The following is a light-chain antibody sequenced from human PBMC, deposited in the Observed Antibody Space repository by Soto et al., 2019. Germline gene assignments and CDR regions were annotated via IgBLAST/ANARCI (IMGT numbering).Light chain of an antibody. V-gene: IGKV3-20*01. CDR3: QQYGRSPLMYS. CDR1: QTITSNF. CDR2: GAS. J-gene: IGKJ2*03. Sequence: EIVLTQSPGTLSLSPGERATLSCRARQTITSNFLAWYQQKPGQAPRLLIYGASTRAAGAPDRFSGSGSGTDFTLTIARLEPEDFEVYYCQQYGRSPLMYSFGQGTKLGVK.